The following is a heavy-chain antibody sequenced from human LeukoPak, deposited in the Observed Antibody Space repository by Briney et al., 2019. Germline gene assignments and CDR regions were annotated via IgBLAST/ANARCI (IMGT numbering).Heavy chain of an antibody. CDR3: AREKSSSYGLAQH. Sequence: PSETLSLTCSVSGYSISSAYYWGWIRQPPGKGLEWIGSIYHSGSTYYNPSLKSRVTLSVDTSTNQLFLKLSSVTAADTAVYYCAREKSSSYGLAQHWGQGTLVTVSS. CDR2: IYHSGST. J-gene: IGHJ1*01. V-gene: IGHV4-38-2*02. D-gene: IGHD3-22*01. CDR1: GYSISSAYY.